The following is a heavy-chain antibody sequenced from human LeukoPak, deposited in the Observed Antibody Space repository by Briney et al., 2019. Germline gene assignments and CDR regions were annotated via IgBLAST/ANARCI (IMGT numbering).Heavy chain of an antibody. V-gene: IGHV4-34*01. CDR1: GGSFSGYY. Sequence: PSETLSLTCAVYGGSFSGYYWSWIRQPPGKGLEWIGEINHSGSTNYNPSLNSRVTLSVDTSKNQFSLKLSSVTAADTAVYYCARGRYYDHQHRFIFCSKPVDYWGQGTLVTVSS. CDR2: INHSGST. J-gene: IGHJ4*02. D-gene: IGHD3-22*01. CDR3: ARGRYYDHQHRFIFCSKPVDY.